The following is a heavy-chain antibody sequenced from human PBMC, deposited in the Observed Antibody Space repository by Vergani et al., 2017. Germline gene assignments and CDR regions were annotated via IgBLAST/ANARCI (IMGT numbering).Heavy chain of an antibody. CDR3: ARDLRYSGYDWVPGYYYYGMDV. CDR2: ISPDGFST. J-gene: IGHJ6*02. V-gene: IGHV1-46*01. D-gene: IGHD5-12*01. CDR1: GYTFTAYY. Sequence: QVQLVQSGAEVGKPGASVKISCKASGYTFTAYYIHWVRQAPEQGLEWVGVISPDGFSTFYAQKFQGRVTITRDTSTSTVYVEVTSLRSDDTAVYYCARDLRYSGYDWVPGYYYYGMDVWGQGTTVTVSS.